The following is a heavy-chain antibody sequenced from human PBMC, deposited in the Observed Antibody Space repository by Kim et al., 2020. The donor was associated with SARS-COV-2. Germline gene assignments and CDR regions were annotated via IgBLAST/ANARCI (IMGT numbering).Heavy chain of an antibody. CDR1: GFTFSDYY. Sequence: GGSLRLSCAASGFTFSDYYMSWIRQAPGKGLEWVSYISSSSSYTNYADSVKGRFTISRDNAKNTLYLQMNSLRAEDTAVYYCARDVCLDYYYYYGMDVWGRGNTVTVSS. CDR3: ARDVCLDYYYYYGMDV. J-gene: IGHJ6*02. CDR2: ISSSSSYT. V-gene: IGHV3-11*05.